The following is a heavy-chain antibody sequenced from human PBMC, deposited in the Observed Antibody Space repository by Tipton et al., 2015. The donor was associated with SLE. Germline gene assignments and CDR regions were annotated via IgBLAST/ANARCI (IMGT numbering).Heavy chain of an antibody. CDR3: ARLPTGFPNWFDP. CDR1: GGSVSSPNYY. Sequence: TLSLTCTVSGGSVSSPNYYWAWIRQSPGKGLEWIGAIYHDGTTYYNPSLESRLTISVDTSKNQFSLKLSSVTAADTAVYYCARLPTGFPNWFDPWGQGTLVTVSS. D-gene: IGHD4-17*01. CDR2: IYHDGTT. J-gene: IGHJ5*02. V-gene: IGHV4-39*01.